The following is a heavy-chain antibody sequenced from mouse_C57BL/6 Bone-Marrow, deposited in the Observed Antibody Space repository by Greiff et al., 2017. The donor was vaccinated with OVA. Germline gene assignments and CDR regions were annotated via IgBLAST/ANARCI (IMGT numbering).Heavy chain of an antibody. V-gene: IGHV10-1*01. J-gene: IGHJ4*01. CDR2: IRSKSNNYAT. CDR3: VRPLDLPGYYYAMDY. D-gene: IGHD2-1*01. CDR1: GFSFNTYA. Sequence: DVKLVESGGGLVQPKGSLKLSCAASGFSFNTYAMNWVRQAPGKGLEWVARIRSKSNNYATYYADSVKDRFTISRDDSESMLYLQMNNLKTEDTAMYYCVRPLDLPGYYYAMDYWGQGTSVTVSS.